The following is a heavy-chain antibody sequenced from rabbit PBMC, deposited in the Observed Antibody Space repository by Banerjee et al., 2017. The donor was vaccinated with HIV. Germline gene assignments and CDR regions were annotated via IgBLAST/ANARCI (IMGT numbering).Heavy chain of an antibody. D-gene: IGHD6-1*01. J-gene: IGHJ4*01. CDR2: IYAGSSAST. Sequence: QEQLVESGGGLVQPEGSLTLTCTASGFSFSSSYWICWVRQAPGKGLEWIACIYAGSSASTYYASWAKGRFTISKTSSTTVTLQMTSLTAADTATYFCARDLAGYAGYGYVNLWGPGTLVTVS. CDR3: ARDLAGYAGYGYVNL. CDR1: GFSFSSSYW. V-gene: IGHV1S45*01.